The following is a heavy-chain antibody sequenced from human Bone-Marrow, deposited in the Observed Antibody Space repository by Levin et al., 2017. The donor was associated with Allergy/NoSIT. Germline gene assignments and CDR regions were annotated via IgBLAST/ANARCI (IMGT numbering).Heavy chain of an antibody. Sequence: ESLKISCAVYGGSFSGNYWSWIRQPPGKGLQWIGEISHSGNTNYNSSLKSRVTISVDTSKNQFSLRLSPVTAADTAVYYCARGARHRGSGSYINYYYYYMDVWGKGTTVSVSS. CDR2: ISHSGNT. CDR1: GGSFSGNY. V-gene: IGHV4-34*01. D-gene: IGHD3-10*01. CDR3: ARGARHRGSGSYINYYYYYMDV. J-gene: IGHJ6*03.